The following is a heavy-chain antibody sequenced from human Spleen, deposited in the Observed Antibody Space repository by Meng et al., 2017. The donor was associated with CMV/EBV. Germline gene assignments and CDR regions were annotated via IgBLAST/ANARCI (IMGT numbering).Heavy chain of an antibody. CDR1: GFTFSTYS. CDR2: ISGSGSYM. J-gene: IGHJ5*02. V-gene: IGHV3-21*01. D-gene: IGHD2-15*01. Sequence: CAASGFTFSTYSMNWVRQAPGKGLDWVSSISGSGSYMYYADSVKGRFTISRDNAKNSLHLQMNSLRVEDMAVYYCTREVVVAAGFDPWGQGTLVTVSS. CDR3: TREVVVAAGFDP.